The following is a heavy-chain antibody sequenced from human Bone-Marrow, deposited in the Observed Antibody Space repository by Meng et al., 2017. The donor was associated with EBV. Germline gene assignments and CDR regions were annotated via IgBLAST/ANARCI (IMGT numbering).Heavy chain of an antibody. J-gene: IGHJ4*02. CDR1: GDSIGSSHW. D-gene: IGHD3-22*01. Sequence: QPQESGPGLVKPSGTLSLTCDVSGDSIGSSHWWSWVRQPPGKGLEWIGKIYHSGSTSYNPSLRSRVTISVDKSKSQFSLKLTSVTAADTAVYYCARDYYGYNYFDYWGQGTLVTVSS. CDR3: ARDYYGYNYFDY. V-gene: IGHV4-4*02. CDR2: IYHSGST.